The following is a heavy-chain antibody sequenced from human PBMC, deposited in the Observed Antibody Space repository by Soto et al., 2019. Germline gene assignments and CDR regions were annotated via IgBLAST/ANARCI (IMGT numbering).Heavy chain of an antibody. D-gene: IGHD2-2*01. Sequence: QVQLVQSGAEVKKPGSSVKVSCKASGGTFSSYAISWVRQAPGQGLEWMGGIIPIFGTANYAQKFQGRFTITADESTSTADMELNSLRSEDTAVYYCAGGCSSTSCYSPDYYYGMDVWGQGTTVTVSS. V-gene: IGHV1-69*01. CDR2: IIPIFGTA. CDR3: AGGCSSTSCYSPDYYYGMDV. J-gene: IGHJ6*02. CDR1: GGTFSSYA.